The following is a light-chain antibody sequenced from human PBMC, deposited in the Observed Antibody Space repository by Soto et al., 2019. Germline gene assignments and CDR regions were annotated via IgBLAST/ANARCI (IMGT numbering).Light chain of an antibody. CDR3: QQYYSTLIT. J-gene: IGKJ5*01. V-gene: IGKV4-1*01. CDR1: QSVLYSSNNKNY. Sequence: DIVMTQSPDSLAVSLGERATINCKSSQSVLYSSNNKNYLAWYQQKPGQPPKLLIYWASTRESGVPDRFSGSGSGTDFTLTISSLQAEDVAVYYCQQYYSTLITFGQGHDWRLN. CDR2: WAS.